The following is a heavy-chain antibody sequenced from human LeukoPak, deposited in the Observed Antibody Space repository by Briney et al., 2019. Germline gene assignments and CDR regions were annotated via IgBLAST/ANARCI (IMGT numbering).Heavy chain of an antibody. CDR3: ARGAATRNYYGMDV. J-gene: IGHJ6*02. CDR2: IYYSGST. V-gene: IGHV4-59*01. D-gene: IGHD5-24*01. CDR1: GGSISRDY. Sequence: SETLSLTCTVSGGSISRDYWSWIRQPPGKGLEWIGYIYYSGSTNSNPSLKSRVTISIDTSKNQFSLKLTSVTAADTAVYYCARGAATRNYYGMDVWGQGTTVTVSS.